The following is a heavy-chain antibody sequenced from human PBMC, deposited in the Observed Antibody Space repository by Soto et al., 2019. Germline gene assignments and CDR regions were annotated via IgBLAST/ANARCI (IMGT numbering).Heavy chain of an antibody. V-gene: IGHV3-7*01. Sequence: GGSLRLSCAASGFTFSSYWMSWVRQAPGKGLEWVANIKQDGSEKYYVDSVKGRFTISRDNAKNSLYLQMNSLRAEDTAVYYCARDRALQQLAYGRMAYYFDYWGQGTLVTVSS. J-gene: IGHJ4*02. D-gene: IGHD6-13*01. CDR1: GFTFSSYW. CDR2: IKQDGSEK. CDR3: ARDRALQQLAYGRMAYYFDY.